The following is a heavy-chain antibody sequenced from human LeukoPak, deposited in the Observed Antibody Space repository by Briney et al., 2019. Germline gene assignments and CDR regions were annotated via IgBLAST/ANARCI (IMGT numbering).Heavy chain of an antibody. CDR2: INPGGNEI. CDR1: GFTFGSYW. V-gene: IGHV3-7*01. CDR3: MCWGTDNH. J-gene: IGHJ4*02. Sequence: GGSLRLSCAASGFTFGSYWMTWVRQAPGKGLEWVANINPGGNEIRSVDSVKGRSIISRDNAKNSLDLQMSSLRVEDTAVYYCMCWGTDNHWGQGILVTVSS. D-gene: IGHD7-27*01.